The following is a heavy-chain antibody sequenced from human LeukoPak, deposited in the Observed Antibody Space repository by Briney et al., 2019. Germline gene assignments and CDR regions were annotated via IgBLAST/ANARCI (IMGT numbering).Heavy chain of an antibody. CDR3: ARDLPYYYGSGSWFDY. J-gene: IGHJ4*02. D-gene: IGHD3-10*01. CDR2: IIPILGIA. CDR1: GGTFSSYA. Sequence: ASVKVSCKASGGTFSSYAISWVRQAPGQGLEWMGRIIPILGIANYAQKFQGRVTITADKSTSTAYMELSSLRSEDTAVYYCARDLPYYYGSGSWFDYWGQGTLVTVSS. V-gene: IGHV1-69*04.